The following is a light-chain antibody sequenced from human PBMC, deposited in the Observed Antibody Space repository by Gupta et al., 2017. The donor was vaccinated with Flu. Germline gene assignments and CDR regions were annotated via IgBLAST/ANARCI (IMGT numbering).Light chain of an antibody. CDR3: HHYHNWPSPPRT. CDR1: RSGSSN. CDR2: GAA. J-gene: IGKJ1*01. V-gene: IGKV3D-15*01. Sequence: LLESPGERATLACCASRSGSSNRAWYQHKPGQAPRPLIHGAATRATGIPARFRGGGSGTEFTLTISSMQSEHVAVYDCHHYHNWPSPPRTFGQGTNVEIK.